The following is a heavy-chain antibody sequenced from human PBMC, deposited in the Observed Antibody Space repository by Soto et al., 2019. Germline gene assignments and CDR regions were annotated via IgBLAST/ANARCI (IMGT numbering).Heavy chain of an antibody. J-gene: IGHJ4*02. CDR1: GDKFSSYW. CDR2: IYPGDSNT. CDR3: AKWDDYAIDY. V-gene: IGHV5-51*01. D-gene: IGHD4-17*01. Sequence: ESLQISYKGSGDKFSSYWIGWVRQMPGKGLEWMGVIYPGDSNTKYSPSFQGQVTISADKSISTAYLQWSSLKASDTAMYYCAKWDDYAIDYWGQGTLVTVSS.